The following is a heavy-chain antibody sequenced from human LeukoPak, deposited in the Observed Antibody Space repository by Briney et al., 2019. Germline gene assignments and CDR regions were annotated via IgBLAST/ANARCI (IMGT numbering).Heavy chain of an antibody. Sequence: SETLSLTCTVSGGSISSSSYYWGWIRQPPGKGLEWIGSIYYSGSTYYNPSLKSRVTISVDTSKNQFSLKLSSVTAADTAVYYCARGDIVVVAAASDYWFDPWGQGTLVTVSS. D-gene: IGHD2-15*01. CDR2: IYYSGST. CDR1: GGSISSSSYY. V-gene: IGHV4-39*01. CDR3: ARGDIVVVAAASDYWFDP. J-gene: IGHJ5*02.